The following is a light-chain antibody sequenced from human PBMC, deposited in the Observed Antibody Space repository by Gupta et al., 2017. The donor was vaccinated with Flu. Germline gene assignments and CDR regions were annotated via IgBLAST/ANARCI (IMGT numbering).Light chain of an antibody. CDR1: NPHSGGKH. CDR3: AQWDDSRDGPV. Sequence: QSALSQPPAAAGIPGQRVTISCSGTNPHSGGKHVSWYQPFHGAAPKVLIYKNDERRSGAAARFSGTKSGASASIIIDGLQAEDEAIYYCAQWDDSRDGPVFGGGTRLTVL. V-gene: IGLV1-44*01. CDR2: KND. J-gene: IGLJ2*01.